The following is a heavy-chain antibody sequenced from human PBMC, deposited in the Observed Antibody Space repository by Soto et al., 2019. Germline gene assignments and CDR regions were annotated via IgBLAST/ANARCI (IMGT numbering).Heavy chain of an antibody. CDR1: GGSFSGYY. J-gene: IGHJ4*02. Sequence: QVQLQQWGAGLLKPSETLSLTCAVYGGSFSGYYWSWIRQPPGKGLEWIGEINHSGSTNYNPSLKSQITISVITSKDQFSLKLSSVTAADTAVYYCARGYIYAQRGLYYIDYWSQGTLVTVSS. V-gene: IGHV4-34*01. CDR2: INHSGST. D-gene: IGHD5-18*01. CDR3: ARGYIYAQRGLYYIDY.